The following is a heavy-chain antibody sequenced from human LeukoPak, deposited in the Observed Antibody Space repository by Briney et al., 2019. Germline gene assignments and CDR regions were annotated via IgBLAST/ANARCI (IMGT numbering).Heavy chain of an antibody. D-gene: IGHD1-26*01. CDR3: ARDRSPGSPDAFDI. Sequence: ASVKVSCKVSGYTLTELSMHWVRQAPGQGLEWMGGFDPVFGAANYAQKFQGRVTITADKSTNTAYMELSSLRSEDTAVYYCARDRSPGSPDAFDIWGQGTMVTVSS. CDR1: GYTLTELS. CDR2: FDPVFGAA. V-gene: IGHV1-24*01. J-gene: IGHJ3*02.